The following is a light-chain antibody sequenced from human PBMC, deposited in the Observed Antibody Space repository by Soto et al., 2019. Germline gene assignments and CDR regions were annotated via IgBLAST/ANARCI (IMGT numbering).Light chain of an antibody. CDR1: SSNIGSNA. Sequence: QAVVTQPPSASATPGQGVTISCSGSSSNIGSNAVSWYQHLPGTAPRLLIYFNNQRSSGVPDRFSGSKSGTSASLAISGLQSADEADYYCASWDDGLDGHVFGPGTKLTVL. CDR3: ASWDDGLDGHV. J-gene: IGLJ1*01. V-gene: IGLV1-44*01. CDR2: FNN.